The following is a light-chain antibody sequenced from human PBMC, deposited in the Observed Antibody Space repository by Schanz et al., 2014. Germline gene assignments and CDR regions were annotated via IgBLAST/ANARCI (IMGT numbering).Light chain of an antibody. Sequence: EIVMTQSPPTLSVSPGERATLSCRASQSVSSSYLAWYQQKPGQAPRLLIYGASSRATGIPDRFSGSGSGTEFTLTISSLQSEDVAVYYCQQYNNWLTTFGQGTRVEIK. CDR1: QSVSSSY. CDR3: QQYNNWLTT. J-gene: IGKJ1*01. CDR2: GAS. V-gene: IGKV3D-15*01.